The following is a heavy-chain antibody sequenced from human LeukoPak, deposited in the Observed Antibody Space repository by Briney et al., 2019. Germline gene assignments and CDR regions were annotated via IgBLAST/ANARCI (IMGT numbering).Heavy chain of an antibody. D-gene: IGHD5-18*01. CDR1: GGSFNDYY. Sequence: PSETLSLTCAVYGGSFNDYYWTWIRQPPGKGLEWIGEIIDSGSTNHNPSLKSRVTISVDTSKNQFSLKLSSVTAADTAVYYCASARGYSYGCDYWGQGTLVTVSS. CDR3: ASARGYSYGCDY. CDR2: IIDSGST. V-gene: IGHV4-34*12. J-gene: IGHJ4*02.